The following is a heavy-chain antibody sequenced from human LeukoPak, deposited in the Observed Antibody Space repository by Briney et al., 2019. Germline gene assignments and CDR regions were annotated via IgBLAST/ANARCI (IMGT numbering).Heavy chain of an antibody. D-gene: IGHD5-18*01. V-gene: IGHV4-59*01. CDR3: ASLRIQQDAFDI. J-gene: IGHJ3*02. CDR1: GGSISSYY. CDR2: IYYSGST. Sequence: KPSETLSLTCTVSGGSISSYYWSWIRQPPGKGLEWIGYIYYSGSTNYNPSLKSRVTISVDTSKNQFSLKLSSVTAADTAVYYCASLRIQQDAFDIWGQGTMVTVSS.